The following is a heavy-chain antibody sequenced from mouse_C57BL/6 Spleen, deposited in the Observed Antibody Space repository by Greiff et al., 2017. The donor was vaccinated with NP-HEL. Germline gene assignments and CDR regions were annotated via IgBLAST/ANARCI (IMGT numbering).Heavy chain of an antibody. V-gene: IGHV3-1*01. J-gene: IGHJ3*01. CDR3: ARDWGEGPFAY. CDR1: GYSITSGYD. D-gene: IGHD3-3*01. CDR2: ISYSGST. Sequence: VQLQQSGPGMVKPSQSLSLTCTVTGYSITSGYDWHWIRHFPGNKLEWMGYISYSGSTNYNPSLKSRISITHDTSKNHFFLKLNSVTTEDTATYYCARDWGEGPFAYWGQGTLVTVSA.